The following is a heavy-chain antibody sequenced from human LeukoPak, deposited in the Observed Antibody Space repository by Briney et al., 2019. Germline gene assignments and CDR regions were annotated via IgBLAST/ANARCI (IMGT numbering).Heavy chain of an antibody. CDR3: VRFASGGDRFDC. CDR2: ISSSSRHT. CDR1: GFTFTDHY. D-gene: IGHD2-21*01. V-gene: IGHV3-11*06. J-gene: IGHJ4*02. Sequence: GGSLRLSCAASGFTFTDHYMTWIRQAPGKGLEWVSYISSSSRHTNYADSVKGRFTISRDNAKNSLYLQMSSLRAEDTAVYYCVRFASGGDRFDCWGQGTLVTVSS.